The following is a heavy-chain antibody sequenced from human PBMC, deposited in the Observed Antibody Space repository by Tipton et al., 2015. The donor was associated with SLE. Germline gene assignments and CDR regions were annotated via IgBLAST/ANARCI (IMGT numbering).Heavy chain of an antibody. J-gene: IGHJ4*02. Sequence: SLRLSCAASGFTFSSYWMHWVRQAPGKGLVWVSRINTDGRTTTYADSVKGRFTISRDNAKNTLYLQMNSLRAEDAAVYYCIRDLAGREGYWGQGTRVTVSS. D-gene: IGHD3-10*01. CDR1: GFTFSSYW. V-gene: IGHV3-74*01. CDR3: IRDLAGREGY. CDR2: INTDGRTT.